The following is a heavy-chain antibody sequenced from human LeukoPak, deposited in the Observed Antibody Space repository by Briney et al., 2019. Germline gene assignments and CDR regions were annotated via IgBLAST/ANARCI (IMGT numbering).Heavy chain of an antibody. J-gene: IGHJ4*02. V-gene: IGHV3-23*01. CDR1: GFTFSSYA. D-gene: IGHD5-12*01. Sequence: PGGSLRLSCAASGFTFSSYAMSWVRQAPGKGLEWVSAISGSGGSTYYADSVKGRFTISRGNSKNTLYLQMNSLRAEDTAVYYCAKGTGLIVATDFDYWGQGTLVTVSS. CDR3: AKGTGLIVATDFDY. CDR2: ISGSGGST.